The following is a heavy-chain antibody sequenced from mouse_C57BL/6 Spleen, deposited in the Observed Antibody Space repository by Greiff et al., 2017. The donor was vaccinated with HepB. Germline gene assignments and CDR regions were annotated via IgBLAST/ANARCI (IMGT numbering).Heavy chain of an antibody. V-gene: IGHV1-69*01. D-gene: IGHD1-1*01. Sequence: VQLQQSGAELVMPGASVKLSCKASGYTFTSYWMHWVKQRPGQGLEWIGEIDPSDSYTNYNQKFKGKSTLTVDKSSSTAYMQLSSLTSADSAVYYCASGTTVVALDYWGQGTTLTVSS. J-gene: IGHJ2*01. CDR1: GYTFTSYW. CDR2: IDPSDSYT. CDR3: ASGTTVVALDY.